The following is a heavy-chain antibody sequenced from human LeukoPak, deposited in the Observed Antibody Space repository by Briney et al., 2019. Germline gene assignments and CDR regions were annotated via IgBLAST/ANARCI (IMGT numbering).Heavy chain of an antibody. V-gene: IGHV4-59*01. D-gene: IGHD1-26*01. CDR3: ARVGAPWAFDI. J-gene: IGHJ3*02. CDR2: IYYSWST. CDR1: GGSISSYY. Sequence: SETLSLTCTVSGGSISSYYWSWIRQPPGKGLEWIGYIYYSWSTNYNPSLKSRVTISVDTSKNQFSLKLSSVTAADTAVYYCARVGAPWAFDIWGQGTMVTVSS.